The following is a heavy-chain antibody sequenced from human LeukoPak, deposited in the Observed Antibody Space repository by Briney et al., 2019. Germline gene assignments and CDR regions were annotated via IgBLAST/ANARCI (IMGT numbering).Heavy chain of an antibody. Sequence: GESLKISCKGSGYSFTSYWISWVRQMPGKGLEWMGIIYPGDSDTRYSPSFQGQVTISADKSISTAYLQWSSLKASDTAMYYCARQERVVVPAAIRDYYYYMDVWGKGTTVTVSS. V-gene: IGHV5-51*01. CDR1: GYSFTSYW. CDR2: IYPGDSDT. J-gene: IGHJ6*03. CDR3: ARQERVVVPAAIRDYYYYMDV. D-gene: IGHD2-2*02.